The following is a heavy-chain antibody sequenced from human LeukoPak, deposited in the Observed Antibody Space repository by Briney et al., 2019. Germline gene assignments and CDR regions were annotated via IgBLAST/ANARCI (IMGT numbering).Heavy chain of an antibody. CDR1: GFTFSSYA. CDR3: ARGPKGFCSTNSCSMDS. Sequence: GGSLRLSCAASGFTFSSYAMTWVRQAPGKGLEWVSGISGSAINTYYADSVKGRFTISRDNSQNTLYLQMSSLRVEDTAVYYCARGPKGFCSTNSCSMDSWGQGTLVTVSS. D-gene: IGHD2-2*01. J-gene: IGHJ4*02. V-gene: IGHV3-23*01. CDR2: ISGSAINT.